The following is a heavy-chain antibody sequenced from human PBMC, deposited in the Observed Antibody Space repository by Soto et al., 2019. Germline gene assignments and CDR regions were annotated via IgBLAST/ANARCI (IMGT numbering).Heavy chain of an antibody. J-gene: IGHJ6*02. V-gene: IGHV4-31*03. CDR1: GGSISSGGYY. Sequence: KTSETLSLTCTVSGGSISSGGYYWSWIRQHPGKGLEWIGYIYYSGSTYYNPSLKSRVTISVDTSKNQFSLKLSSVTAADTAVYYCAREGYGYYGSGVNYGMDVWGQGTTVTVSS. CDR3: AREGYGYYGSGVNYGMDV. D-gene: IGHD3-10*01. CDR2: IYYSGST.